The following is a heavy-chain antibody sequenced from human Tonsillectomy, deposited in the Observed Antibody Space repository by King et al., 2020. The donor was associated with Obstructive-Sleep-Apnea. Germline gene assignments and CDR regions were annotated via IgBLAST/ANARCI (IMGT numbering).Heavy chain of an antibody. J-gene: IGHJ4*02. CDR2: IFSNDEK. V-gene: IGHV2-26*01. D-gene: IGHD6-19*01. CDR3: ARIRTVAGTIVFDY. Sequence: TLKESGPVLVKPTETLTLTCTVSGFSLSNTRMGVSWIRQPPGKALEWLAHIFSNDEKSYSTSLRSSLTSSKDTSKSQVVLTMTNMDPVDTATYYCARIRTVAGTIVFDYWGQGTLVTVSS. CDR1: GFSLSNTRMG.